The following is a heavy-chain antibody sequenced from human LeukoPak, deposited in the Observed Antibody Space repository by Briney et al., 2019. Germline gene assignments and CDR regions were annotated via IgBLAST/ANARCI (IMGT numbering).Heavy chain of an antibody. CDR1: GGSLNGYY. V-gene: IGHV4-34*01. J-gene: IGHJ4*02. D-gene: IGHD3-9*01. Sequence: SETLSLTCAVYGGSLNGYYWSWIRQPPGKGLEWIGEIHHSGSTNYNASLKSRVTISVDTSKNQFSLKLSSVTAADTAVYYCARSGRYFQPQWGQGTLVTVSS. CDR3: ARSGRYFQPQ. CDR2: IHHSGST.